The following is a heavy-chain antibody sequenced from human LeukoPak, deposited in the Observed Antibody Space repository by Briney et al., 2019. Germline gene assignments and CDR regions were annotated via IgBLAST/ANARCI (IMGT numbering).Heavy chain of an antibody. CDR2: INPNSGGT. CDR1: GYSFTGYY. D-gene: IGHD1-1*01. V-gene: IGHV1-2*04. J-gene: IGHJ6*02. CDR3: ARGEERNFYYYYGMDV. Sequence: ASVKVSCKASGYSFTGYYIHWVRQAPGRGLEWMGWINPNSGGTSYVQKFQGWVTMTRDTSISTAYMELNSLRSNDTAVYYCARGEERNFYYYYGMDVWGQGTTVTVSS.